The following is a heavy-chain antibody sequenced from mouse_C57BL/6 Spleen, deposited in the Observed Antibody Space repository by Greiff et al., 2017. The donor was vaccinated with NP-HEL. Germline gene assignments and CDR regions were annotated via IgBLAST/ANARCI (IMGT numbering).Heavy chain of an antibody. CDR3: ARDGFYYDYDGYYAMDY. CDR2: IYPRSGNT. Sequence: QVQLQQSGAELARPGASVKLSCKASGYTFTSYGISWVKQRTGQGLEWIGEIYPRSGNTYYNEKFKGKATLTADKSSSTAYMELRSLTSEDSAVYFCARDGFYYDYDGYYAMDYWGQGTSVTVSS. D-gene: IGHD2-4*01. V-gene: IGHV1-81*01. J-gene: IGHJ4*01. CDR1: GYTFTSYG.